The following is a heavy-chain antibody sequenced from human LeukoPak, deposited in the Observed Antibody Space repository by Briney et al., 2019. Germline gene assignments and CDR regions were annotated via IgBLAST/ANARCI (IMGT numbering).Heavy chain of an antibody. V-gene: IGHV3-21*01. CDR2: ISSSSSYI. CDR1: GFTFSSYS. J-gene: IGHJ4*02. Sequence: GGSLRLSCAASGFTFSSYSVNWVRQAPGKGLEWVSSISSSSSYIYYADSVKGRFTISRDNAKNSLYLQMNSLSAEDTAVYYCAAGYNSGLAYWGQGTLVTVSS. CDR3: AAGYNSGLAY. D-gene: IGHD5-24*01.